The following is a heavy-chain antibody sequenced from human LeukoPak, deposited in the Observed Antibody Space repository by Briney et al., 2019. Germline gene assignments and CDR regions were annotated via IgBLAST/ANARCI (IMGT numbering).Heavy chain of an antibody. CDR1: GFTFSDYG. Sequence: GGSLRLSCTPSGFTFSDYGMHWVRQAPGKGLEWVAFIRYDGGTKYYTDSVKGRFTVSRDNSKNTLYLQMSSLRAEDTAVYYCAKVGEQWQLDYWGQGTLVTVSS. D-gene: IGHD6-19*01. V-gene: IGHV3-30*02. CDR2: IRYDGGTK. CDR3: AKVGEQWQLDY. J-gene: IGHJ4*02.